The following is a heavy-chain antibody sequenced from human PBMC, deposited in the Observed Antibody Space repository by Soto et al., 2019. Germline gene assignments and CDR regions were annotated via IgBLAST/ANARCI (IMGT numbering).Heavy chain of an antibody. J-gene: IGHJ1*01. Sequence: PGGSLRLSCAASGFTLRNYAMTWGRQAPGKVLEWVSATSGSGAATFYTDSVKGRFTISRDNSRNTLYLQMSSLRAGDTAKYYCAKGMTPDTSSSIPGWGQGTLVTVSS. CDR2: TSGSGAAT. V-gene: IGHV3-23*01. CDR1: GFTLRNYA. CDR3: AKGMTPDTSSSIPG. D-gene: IGHD6-6*01.